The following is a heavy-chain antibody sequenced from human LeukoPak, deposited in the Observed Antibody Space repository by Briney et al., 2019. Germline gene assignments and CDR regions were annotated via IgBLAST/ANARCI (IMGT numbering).Heavy chain of an antibody. V-gene: IGHV4-59*01. Sequence: SETLSLTCTVSGDSISRSYWSWIRQPPGETLEWVGYIYYSGSANYNPSLKDRVSMSVDTSKNQLSLRLNSVTAADTAIYYCARERGGHRTGQCDQWGQGILVTVSS. CDR1: GDSISRSY. D-gene: IGHD1-1*01. CDR2: IYYSGSA. CDR3: ARERGGHRTGQCDQ. J-gene: IGHJ4*02.